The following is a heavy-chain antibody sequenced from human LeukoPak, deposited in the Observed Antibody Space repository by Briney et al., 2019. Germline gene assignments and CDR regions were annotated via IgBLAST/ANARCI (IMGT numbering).Heavy chain of an antibody. CDR3: AKDLPLSGARFFQH. J-gene: IGHJ1*01. CDR1: GLTFSNAW. Sequence: GGSLRLSCRISGLTFSNAWLTWVRQVPGKGLGWVGHIRSYVDGGTTEYAASVRDRFIISRDDSKNTLHLQMSSLKTEDTAVYFCAKDLPLSGARFFQHWGQGTLVTVSS. D-gene: IGHD6-25*01. V-gene: IGHV3-15*01. CDR2: IRSYVDGGTT.